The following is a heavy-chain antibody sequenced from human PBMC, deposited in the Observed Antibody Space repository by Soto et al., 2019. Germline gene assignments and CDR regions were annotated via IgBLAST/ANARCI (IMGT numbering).Heavy chain of an antibody. D-gene: IGHD3-9*01. CDR2: ISWNSGTI. V-gene: IGHV3-9*01. CDR3: VKGISLEIRYGLDV. CDR1: GFTFDDYA. Sequence: SLRLSCAASGFTFDDYALLWVRQPPGKGLEWVSGISWNSGTIGYGDSVKGRFTISRDNAKNSLYLQMNSLRAEDTALYYCVKGISLEIRYGLDVWGQGTTVTVSS. J-gene: IGHJ6*02.